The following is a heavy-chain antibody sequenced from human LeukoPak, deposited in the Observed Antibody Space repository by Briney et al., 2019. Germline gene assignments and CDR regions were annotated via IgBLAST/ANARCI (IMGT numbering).Heavy chain of an antibody. CDR1: GFTFSSYW. CDR2: ISGSGGST. D-gene: IGHD3-22*01. Sequence: GGSLRLSCAASGFTFSSYWMSWVRQAPGKGLEWVSAISGSGGSTYYADSVKGRFTISRDNSKNTLYLQMNSLRAEDTAVYYCAKVSLDSSGYYWGQGTLVTVSS. CDR3: AKVSLDSSGYY. J-gene: IGHJ4*02. V-gene: IGHV3-23*01.